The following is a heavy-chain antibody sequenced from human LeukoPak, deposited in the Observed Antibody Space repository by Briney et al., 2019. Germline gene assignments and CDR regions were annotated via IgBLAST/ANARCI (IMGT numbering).Heavy chain of an antibody. V-gene: IGHV4-59*01. CDR2: IYYSGST. CDR3: ARESLNYYDSSGGLDY. Sequence: SETLSLTCTVSGGSISSYYWSWIRQPPGKGLEWIGYIYYSGSTNYNPSLKSRVTISVDTSKNQFSLKLSSVTAADTAVYYCARESLNYYDSSGGLDYWGQGTLVTVSS. D-gene: IGHD3-22*01. J-gene: IGHJ4*02. CDR1: GGSISSYY.